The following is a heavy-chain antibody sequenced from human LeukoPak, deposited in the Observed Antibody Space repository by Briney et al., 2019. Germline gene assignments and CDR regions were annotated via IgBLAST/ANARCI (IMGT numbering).Heavy chain of an antibody. Sequence: SETLSLTCTVSGDSISSXXXXXXXXPPGKGLEWIGYIYYIGSTNYNPSLKSRVTXXXXTSKNQFSLKLSSVTAADTAVYYCARDYAFDIWGQGTMVTVSS. CDR1: GDSISSXX. J-gene: IGHJ3*02. CDR2: IYYIGST. V-gene: IGHV4-59*01. CDR3: ARDYAFDI.